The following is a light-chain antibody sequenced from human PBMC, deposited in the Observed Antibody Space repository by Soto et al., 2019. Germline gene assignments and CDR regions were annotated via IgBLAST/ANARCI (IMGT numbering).Light chain of an antibody. V-gene: IGKV3-15*01. CDR1: QSVSSN. J-gene: IGKJ1*01. CDR3: QQYNNCPRT. Sequence: EIVMTQSPATLSVSPGEGATLSCRASQSVSSNLAWYQLKPGQAPRLLIYDASTRATGIPARFSGSESGTEYTLTISSLQSEDFAVYYCQQYNNCPRTFGQGTKVEIK. CDR2: DAS.